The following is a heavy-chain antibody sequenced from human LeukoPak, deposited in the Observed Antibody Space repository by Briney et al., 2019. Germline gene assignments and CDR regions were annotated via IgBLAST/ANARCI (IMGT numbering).Heavy chain of an antibody. V-gene: IGHV1-46*01. D-gene: IGHD2-2*01. J-gene: IGHJ6*03. CDR2: INPSGGST. Sequence: ASVKVSCKASGYTFTSYYMHWVRHAPGQGLEWMGIINPSGGSTSYAQKFQGRVTMTRDMSTSTVYMELSSLRSEDTAVYYCARSMGDYCSSTSCLYYYYYYYMDVWGKGTTDTVSS. CDR3: ARSMGDYCSSTSCLYYYYYYYMDV. CDR1: GYTFTSYY.